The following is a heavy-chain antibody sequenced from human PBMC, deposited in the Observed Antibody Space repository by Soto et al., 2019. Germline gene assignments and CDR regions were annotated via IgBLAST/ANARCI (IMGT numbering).Heavy chain of an antibody. CDR1: GFTFDDYA. Sequence: GGSLRLSCAASGFTFDDYAMHWVRQAPGKGLEWVSGISWNSGSIGYADSVKGRFTISRDNAKNSLYLQMNSLRAEDTALYYCAKDQAGVGVAYYYYYYYMDLWGKGTTVTV. J-gene: IGHJ6*03. D-gene: IGHD1-26*01. CDR3: AKDQAGVGVAYYYYYYYMDL. CDR2: ISWNSGSI. V-gene: IGHV3-9*01.